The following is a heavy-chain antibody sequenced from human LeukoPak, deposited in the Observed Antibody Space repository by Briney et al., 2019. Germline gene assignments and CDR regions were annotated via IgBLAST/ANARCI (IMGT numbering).Heavy chain of an antibody. CDR1: GYTFTSYY. D-gene: IGHD6-13*01. V-gene: IGHV1-46*01. Sequence: AASVKVSCKASGYTFTSYYMHWVRQAPGQGLEWMGIINPSGGSTSYAQKFQGRVTMTRDTSTSTVYMELSSLRSEDTAVYYCARVAGYSSSWSQPYSRYFDYWGQGTLVTVSS. J-gene: IGHJ4*02. CDR2: INPSGGST. CDR3: ARVAGYSSSWSQPYSRYFDY.